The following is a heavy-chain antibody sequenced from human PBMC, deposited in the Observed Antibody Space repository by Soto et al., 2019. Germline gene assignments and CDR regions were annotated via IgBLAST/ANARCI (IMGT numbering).Heavy chain of an antibody. CDR3: ARDSFWAGGSYGVANWFDP. J-gene: IGHJ5*02. D-gene: IGHD1-26*01. CDR2: SIPIFGTA. CDR1: GGTFSSYA. V-gene: IGHV1-69*01. Sequence: QVQLVQSGAEVKKPGSSVKVSCKASGGTFSSYAISWVRQAPGQGLEWMGGSIPIFGTANYAQKFQGRVTITADESTSTAYMELSSLRSEDTAVYYCARDSFWAGGSYGVANWFDPWGQGTLVTVSS.